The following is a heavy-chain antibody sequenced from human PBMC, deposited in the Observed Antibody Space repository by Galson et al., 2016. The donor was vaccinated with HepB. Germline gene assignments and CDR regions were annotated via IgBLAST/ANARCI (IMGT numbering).Heavy chain of an antibody. CDR3: VKDFWSGYFGLSNAQRHYRGLEV. D-gene: IGHD3-3*01. J-gene: IGHJ6*04. V-gene: IGHV3-30*18. Sequence: SLRLSCAASGFAFSSHGMHWVRQAPGKGLQWVAVVSYDGYHDRYVGAVKGRFTISRDNSKDTLFLQMNRLRAEDTAVYYCVKDFWSGYFGLSNAQRHYRGLEVWSRRTTVNVSA. CDR2: VSYDGYHD. CDR1: GFAFSSHG.